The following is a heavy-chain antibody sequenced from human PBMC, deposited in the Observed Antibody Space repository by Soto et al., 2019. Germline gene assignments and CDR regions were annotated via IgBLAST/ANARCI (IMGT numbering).Heavy chain of an antibody. CDR2: IATYNSNK. CDR3: ARVLRGVVNWCVP. CDR1: GDTFTNFG. J-gene: IGHJ5*02. D-gene: IGHD3-10*01. V-gene: IGHV1-18*01. Sequence: HLVQSGPEVKKPGASVTVSCKTSGDTFTNFGLSWVRQAPGQGLEWLGWIATYNSNKNYAQKFQGRLTLTTDTSTSTGYMELKSLEYDDTAVYYCARVLRGVVNWCVPWGQGALVTVSS.